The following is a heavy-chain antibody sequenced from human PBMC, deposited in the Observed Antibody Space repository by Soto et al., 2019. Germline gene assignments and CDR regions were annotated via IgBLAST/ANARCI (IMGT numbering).Heavy chain of an antibody. Sequence: SETLSLTCSVSGASMNDYYGSWVRQSPGKGLEHIGYLHYSGSANYNPSLKSRVTISMDRSKNQFSLRMTSVTAADTAIYYCARSGHIFAGVFWGQGILVTVSS. CDR3: ARSGHIFAGVF. D-gene: IGHD3-16*01. J-gene: IGHJ4*02. V-gene: IGHV4-59*01. CDR2: LHYSGSA. CDR1: GASMNDYY.